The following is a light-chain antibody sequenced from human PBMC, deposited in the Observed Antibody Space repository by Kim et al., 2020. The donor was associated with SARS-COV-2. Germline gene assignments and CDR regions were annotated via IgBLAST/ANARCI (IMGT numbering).Light chain of an antibody. CDR1: PIDIGDYNF. Sequence: GRSVTNTCTGTPIDIGDYNFCAWYPQPPGKAPKVMIYEVNKRPSGVPYRFSGSKSGNTASLTVSGLQAEDEADYYCSSYAGRQNLVFGGGTKVTVL. V-gene: IGLV2-8*01. CDR2: EVN. CDR3: SSYAGRQNLV. J-gene: IGLJ2*01.